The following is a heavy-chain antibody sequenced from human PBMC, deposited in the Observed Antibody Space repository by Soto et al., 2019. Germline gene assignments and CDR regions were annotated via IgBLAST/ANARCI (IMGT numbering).Heavy chain of an antibody. CDR2: MQPSTGRT. J-gene: IGHJ4*01. CDR3: ARGVSAGVDY. D-gene: IGHD1-26*01. CDR1: GDSFTSLG. Sequence: ASVKVSCKASGDSFTSLGSNWVRQTAGQWLEGMGWMQPSTGRTGYAQKFQGRVTMTRGTSINTAYMELTTLTSDDTAFYYCARGVSAGVDYWG. V-gene: IGHV1-8*01.